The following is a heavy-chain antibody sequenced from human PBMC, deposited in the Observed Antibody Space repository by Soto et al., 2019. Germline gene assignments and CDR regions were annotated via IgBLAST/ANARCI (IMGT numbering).Heavy chain of an antibody. J-gene: IGHJ4*02. Sequence: QVQLVESGGGVVQPGRSLRLSCAASGFTFSSYGMHWVRQAPGKGLEWVAVISYDGSNKYYADSVKGRFTISRDNSKNTLYLQMNSLRAEDTAVYYCAKDGDYGDYHSPDYWGQGTLVTVSS. CDR2: ISYDGSNK. V-gene: IGHV3-30*18. CDR1: GFTFSSYG. CDR3: AKDGDYGDYHSPDY. D-gene: IGHD4-17*01.